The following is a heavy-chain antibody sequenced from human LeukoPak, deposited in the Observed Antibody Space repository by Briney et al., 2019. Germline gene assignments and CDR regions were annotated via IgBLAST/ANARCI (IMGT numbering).Heavy chain of an antibody. CDR1: GCPFSSYA. CDR2: ISYDGSNK. V-gene: IGHV3-30-3*01. CDR3: ARDPAWLYFDY. Sequence: PGGSLRLSWAASGCPFSSYALHWVRQAPGKGLEWVAVISYDGSNKYYADSVKGRFTISRHNSKNTLYLQMNSVRAEDRAVYYFARDPAWLYFDYWGQGTLVTVSS. J-gene: IGHJ4*02. D-gene: IGHD5-18*01.